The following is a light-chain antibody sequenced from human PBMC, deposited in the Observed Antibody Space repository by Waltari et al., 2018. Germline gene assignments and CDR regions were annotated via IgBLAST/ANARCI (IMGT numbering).Light chain of an antibody. CDR2: SAS. J-gene: IGKJ1*01. CDR1: QSVNSN. V-gene: IGKV3-15*01. Sequence: VMTQAPAPLSVSPGATATLSCRASQSVNSNLAWYQQKPGQAPRLLIYSASTRATGVPARFSGSGSGTEFTLTISSLQSEDFAVYYCQQYKNWPQWTFGQGTKVDSK. CDR3: QQYKNWPQWT.